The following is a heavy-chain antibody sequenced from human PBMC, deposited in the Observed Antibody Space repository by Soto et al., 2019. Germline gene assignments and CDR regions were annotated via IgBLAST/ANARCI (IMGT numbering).Heavy chain of an antibody. V-gene: IGHV3-53*04. D-gene: IGHD6-6*01. CDR2: IYSGGST. CDR1: GFTVSSNY. CDR3: ARDRGSSSMGLAFDI. J-gene: IGHJ3*02. Sequence: GGSLRLSCAASGFTVSSNYMSWVRQAPGKGLEWVSVIYSGGSTYYADSVKGRFTISRHNSKNTLYLQMNSLRAEDTAVYYCARDRGSSSMGLAFDIWGQGTMVTVSS.